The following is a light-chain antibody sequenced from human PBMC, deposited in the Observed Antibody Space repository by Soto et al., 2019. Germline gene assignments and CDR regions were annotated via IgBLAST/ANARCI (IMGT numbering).Light chain of an antibody. J-gene: IGKJ1*01. V-gene: IGKV1-5*03. CDR3: QHYNSYSEA. Sequence: DIQMTQSPSTLSVSPVDGATVSLRASQTISSWLAWYQQKPGKAPKLLIYKASTLTSGVPSRFSGSGSGTEFTLTISSLQPDDFATYYCQHYNSYSEAFGQGTKVDIK. CDR1: QTISSW. CDR2: KAS.